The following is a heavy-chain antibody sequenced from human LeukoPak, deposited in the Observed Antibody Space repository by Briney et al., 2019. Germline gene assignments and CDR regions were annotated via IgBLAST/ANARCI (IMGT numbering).Heavy chain of an antibody. Sequence: GGSLRLSCAASGFTFSSYSMNWVRQAPGKGLEWVSSISSSSSYIYYADSVKGRLTISRDNAKNSLYLQMNSLRAEDTAVYYCARDYRVVTFDYWGQGTLVTVSS. J-gene: IGHJ4*02. CDR1: GFTFSSYS. CDR2: ISSSSSYI. CDR3: ARDYRVVTFDY. V-gene: IGHV3-21*01. D-gene: IGHD2-21*02.